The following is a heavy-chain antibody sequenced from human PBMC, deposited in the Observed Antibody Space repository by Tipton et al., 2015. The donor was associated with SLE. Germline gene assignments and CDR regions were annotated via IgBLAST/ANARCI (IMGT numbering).Heavy chain of an antibody. J-gene: IGHJ5*02. CDR1: GFTFSSSA. Sequence: SLRLSCSASGFTFSSSAMTWVRQAPGKGLEWVSTISGGGTMTYYADSVNGRFTISRDNSKNTLFLQMNSLRTEDAAMHYRARDAPTSAVAGPLDWFDPWGRGTRVSVSS. V-gene: IGHV3-23*01. D-gene: IGHD6-19*01. CDR2: ISGGGTMT. CDR3: ARDAPTSAVAGPLDWFDP.